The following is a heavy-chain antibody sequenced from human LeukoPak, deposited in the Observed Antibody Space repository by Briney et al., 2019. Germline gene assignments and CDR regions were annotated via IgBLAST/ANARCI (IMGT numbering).Heavy chain of an antibody. CDR1: GGSISSSSYY. CDR3: ASRSIAAAGIVY. D-gene: IGHD6-13*01. J-gene: IGHJ4*02. V-gene: IGHV4-39*07. CDR2: IYYSGST. Sequence: SETLSLTCTVSGGSISSSSYYWGWIRQPPGKGLEWIGSIYYSGSTYYNPSLKSRVTISVDTSKNQFSLKLSSVTAADTAVYYCASRSIAAAGIVYWGQGTLVTASS.